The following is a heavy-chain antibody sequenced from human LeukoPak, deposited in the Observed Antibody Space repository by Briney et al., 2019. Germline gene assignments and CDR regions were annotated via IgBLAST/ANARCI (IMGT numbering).Heavy chain of an antibody. J-gene: IGHJ4*02. CDR1: GFTFSSYA. CDR2: ISGSGGST. D-gene: IGHD3-3*01. Sequence: AXGFTFSSYAMXWVRQAPGKGLEXVSAISGSGGSTYYADSVKGRFTISRDNSKNTLYMQMNRLRAEDTAVYYCARYYDFWSGPYYFDYWGQGTLVTVSS. V-gene: IGHV3-23*01. CDR3: ARYYDFWSGPYYFDY.